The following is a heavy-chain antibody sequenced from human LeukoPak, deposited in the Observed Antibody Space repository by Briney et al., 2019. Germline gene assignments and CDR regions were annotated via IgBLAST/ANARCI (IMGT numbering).Heavy chain of an antibody. Sequence: SETLSLTCSVFGGSVILNFWSWIRQTPGKGLEWIGYVFENGRTNYNPSLRSRVSMSQDTSKNQFSLKLNSVTASDTAVYYCARHSPFDNWNYDYWGQGILVTVSS. CDR3: ARHSPFDNWNYDY. CDR2: VFENGRT. CDR1: GGSVILNF. D-gene: IGHD1-7*01. V-gene: IGHV4-59*08. J-gene: IGHJ4*02.